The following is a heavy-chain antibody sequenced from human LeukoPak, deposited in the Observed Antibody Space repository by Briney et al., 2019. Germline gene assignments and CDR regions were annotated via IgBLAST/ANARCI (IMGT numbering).Heavy chain of an antibody. V-gene: IGHV3-15*01. CDR2: IKTKTDGGTT. Sequence: GGSLRLSCAASGFTFSNAWMTWVRQAPGKGLEWVGRIKTKTDGGTTDYAAPVKGRFTISRDDSKTTLYLQMNSLKTEDTAVYDCSTATGYSYGYCFDYWGQGTLVTVSS. D-gene: IGHD5-18*01. CDR3: STATGYSYGYCFDY. CDR1: GFTFSNAW. J-gene: IGHJ4*02.